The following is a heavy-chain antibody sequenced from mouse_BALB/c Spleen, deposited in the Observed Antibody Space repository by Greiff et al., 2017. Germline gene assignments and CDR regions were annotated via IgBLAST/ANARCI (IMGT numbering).Heavy chain of an antibody. D-gene: IGHD2-1*01. CDR3: ARGAYGNYVSDY. Sequence: DVKLVESGGGLVQPGGSRKLSCAASGFTFSSFGMHWVRQAPEKGLEWVAYISSGSSTIYYADTVKGRFTISRDNPKNTLFLQMTSLRSEDTAMYYCARGAYGNYVSDYWGQGTTLTVSS. CDR1: GFTFSSFG. V-gene: IGHV5-17*02. J-gene: IGHJ2*01. CDR2: ISSGSSTI.